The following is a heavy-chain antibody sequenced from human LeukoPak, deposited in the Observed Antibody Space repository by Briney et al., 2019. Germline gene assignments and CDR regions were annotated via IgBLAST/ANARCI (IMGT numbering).Heavy chain of an antibody. Sequence: GASVKVSCKASGYTFTGYYFHWVRQAPGQGLEWMGWINPNTAGTNYAQKFLGGVTLTWDTSISTAYMELYRLTSDDTAVYYCATSAGDYRAGHYYYMGVWGKGTSVTVSS. CDR1: GYTFTGYY. J-gene: IGHJ6*03. V-gene: IGHV1-2*02. D-gene: IGHD4-11*01. CDR3: ATSAGDYRAGHYYYMGV. CDR2: INPNTAGT.